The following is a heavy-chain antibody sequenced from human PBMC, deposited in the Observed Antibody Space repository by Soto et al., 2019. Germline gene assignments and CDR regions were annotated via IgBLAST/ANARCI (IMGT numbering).Heavy chain of an antibody. CDR1: GFTFSTYA. V-gene: IGHV3-23*01. D-gene: IGHD4-17*01. Sequence: EVQLLESGGGLVQPGGSLRLSCAASGFTFSTYAMIWVRQAPGKGLEWVSVITGSGGSTYYADSVKGRFTISRDTSKNTLFLQMDSLRAEDTAVYYCAKERSGDYGGIDYWGQGTMVTVSS. CDR3: AKERSGDYGGIDY. J-gene: IGHJ4*02. CDR2: ITGSGGST.